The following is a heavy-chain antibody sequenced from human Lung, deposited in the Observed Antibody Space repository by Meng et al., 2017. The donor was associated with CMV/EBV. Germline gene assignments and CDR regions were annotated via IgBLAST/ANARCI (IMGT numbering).Heavy chain of an antibody. CDR2: INSDGSST. Sequence: SCAASGFTFSSYWMHWVRQAPGKGLVWVSRINSDGSSTSYADSVKGRFTISRDNAKNTVYLQMNSLRAEDTAVYNCARVHRQYYYDGMDVWGKGNTV. CDR3: ARVHRQYYYDGMDV. V-gene: IGHV3-74*01. CDR1: GFTFSSYW. J-gene: IGHJ6*04.